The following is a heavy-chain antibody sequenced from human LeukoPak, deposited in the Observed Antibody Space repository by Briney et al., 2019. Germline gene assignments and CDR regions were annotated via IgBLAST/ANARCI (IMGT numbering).Heavy chain of an antibody. J-gene: IGHJ4*02. CDR1: GYLFTNYW. D-gene: IGHD4-17*01. CDR2: IYPGDSET. Sequence: GECLKISCKGSGYLFTNYWIGWVRQMPGKSLEWMGSIYPGDSETRYGPSSQGQVTISADKSISTAYMQWSGLKASDTAMYYCARLLYGVYSQYFDYWGQGTLVTVSS. V-gene: IGHV5-51*01. CDR3: ARLLYGVYSQYFDY.